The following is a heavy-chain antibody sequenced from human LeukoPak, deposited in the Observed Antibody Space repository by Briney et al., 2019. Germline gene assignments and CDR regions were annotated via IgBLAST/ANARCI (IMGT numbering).Heavy chain of an antibody. D-gene: IGHD4-17*01. V-gene: IGHV3-21*01. J-gene: IGHJ4*02. Sequence: GGSLRLSCAASGFIFSSFSMNWVRQAPGKGLEWVSSINSGSNSIYYADSVKGRFTISRDNAKNSLYLQMNSLRAEDTAVYYCTRGSYGDYGYWGQGALVTVSS. CDR3: TRGSYGDYGY. CDR2: INSGSNSI. CDR1: GFIFSSFS.